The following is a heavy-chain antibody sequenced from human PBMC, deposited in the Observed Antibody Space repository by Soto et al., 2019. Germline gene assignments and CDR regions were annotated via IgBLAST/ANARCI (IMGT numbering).Heavy chain of an antibody. CDR1: GYRLYSFG. J-gene: IGHJ4*02. CDR2: IYPGDATT. CDR3: ARHYGYEVFDY. D-gene: IGHD5-18*01. Sequence: ESLELYCKIYGYRLYSFGSAWVRQKPGKGLEWMGIIYPGDATTIYSPSFQGRLTISVDMSISTAHLQWYDLKASDSAMYYCARHYGYEVFDYWGQGTLVTVSS. V-gene: IGHV5-51*01.